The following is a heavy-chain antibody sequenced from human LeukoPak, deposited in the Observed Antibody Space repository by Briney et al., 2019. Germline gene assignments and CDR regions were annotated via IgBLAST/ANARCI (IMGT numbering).Heavy chain of an antibody. CDR2: IYYSGST. Sequence: SETLSLTCTVSGGSISSYYWSWIRQPPRKGLEWIGYIYYSGSTNYNPSLKSRVTISVDTSKNQFSLKLSSVTAADTAVYYCARLEFLTGYSYYFDYWGQGTLVTVSS. V-gene: IGHV4-59*01. D-gene: IGHD3-9*01. CDR3: ARLEFLTGYSYYFDY. J-gene: IGHJ4*02. CDR1: GGSISSYY.